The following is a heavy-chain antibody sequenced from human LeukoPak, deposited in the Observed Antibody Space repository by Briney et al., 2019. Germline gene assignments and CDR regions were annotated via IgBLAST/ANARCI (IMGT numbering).Heavy chain of an antibody. CDR1: GYSFTSYW. Sequence: GESLKISCKGSGYSFTSYWIGWVRQMPGKGLEWMGIIYPGDSDTRYNPSFQGQVTISADKSISTAYLQWSSLKASDTAMYYCARVPFVSYSSSWYYFDYWGQGTLVTVSS. D-gene: IGHD6-13*01. CDR3: ARVPFVSYSSSWYYFDY. CDR2: IYPGDSDT. V-gene: IGHV5-51*01. J-gene: IGHJ4*02.